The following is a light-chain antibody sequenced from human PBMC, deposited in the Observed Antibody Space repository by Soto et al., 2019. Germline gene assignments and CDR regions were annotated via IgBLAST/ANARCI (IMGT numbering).Light chain of an antibody. J-gene: IGLJ3*02. V-gene: IGLV3-25*02. CDR2: KDS. CDR3: QSADSSGTYFWV. CDR1: VLPKQY. Sequence: SYELTQPPSVSVSPGQTARITCSGDVLPKQYAYWYQQKPGQAPVLVIYKDSERPSGIPERFSGSSSGTTVTLTISGVQAEDEADYYCQSADSSGTYFWVFGGGTKLTVL.